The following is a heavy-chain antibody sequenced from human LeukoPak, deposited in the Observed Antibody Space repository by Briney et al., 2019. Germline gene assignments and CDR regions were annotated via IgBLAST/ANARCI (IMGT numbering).Heavy chain of an antibody. CDR1: GYTFTGYY. CDR3: ARPSYGDYDPYDY. J-gene: IGHJ4*02. D-gene: IGHD4-17*01. Sequence: ASVKVSCKASGYTFTGYYMHRVRQAPGQGLEWMGWINPNSGGTNYAQKFQGRVTMTRDTSISTAYMELSRLRSDDTAVYYCARPSYGDYDPYDYWGQGTLVTVSS. V-gene: IGHV1-2*02. CDR2: INPNSGGT.